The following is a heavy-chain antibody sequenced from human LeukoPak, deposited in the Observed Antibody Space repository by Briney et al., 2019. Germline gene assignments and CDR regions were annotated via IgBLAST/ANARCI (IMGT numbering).Heavy chain of an antibody. CDR2: IRWDGSEK. D-gene: IGHD3-10*01. V-gene: IGHV3-7*01. Sequence: GGSLRLSCSASESTFYKSWMSWVRQAPGKGLEWVADIRWDGSEKNYVDSVKGRFTISRDNDKNSVYMQMNSLRVEDTAVYYCARGGFGDSRFDYWGQGTLVTVSS. CDR3: ARGGFGDSRFDY. J-gene: IGHJ4*02. CDR1: ESTFYKSW.